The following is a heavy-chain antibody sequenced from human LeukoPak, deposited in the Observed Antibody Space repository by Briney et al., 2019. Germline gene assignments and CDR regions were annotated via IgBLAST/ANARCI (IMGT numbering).Heavy chain of an antibody. J-gene: IGHJ4*02. D-gene: IGHD3-3*01. CDR3: ARDLPFYDFWSGYSYYFDS. CDR1: GFTFCSYS. V-gene: IGHV3-21*01. Sequence: GGSLRLSCAASGFTFCSYSMNWVRRAPGKGLEWVSSISSSSSYIYYADSVKGRFTISRDNAKNSLYLQMNSLRAEDTAVYYCARDLPFYDFWSGYSYYFDSWGQGTLVTVSS. CDR2: ISSSSSYI.